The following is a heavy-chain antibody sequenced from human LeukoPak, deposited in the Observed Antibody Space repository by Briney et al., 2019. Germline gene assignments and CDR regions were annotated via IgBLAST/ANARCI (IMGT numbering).Heavy chain of an antibody. CDR3: ARAYSSSWYGGAFDC. J-gene: IGHJ4*02. CDR2: IKQDGSEQ. V-gene: IGHV3-7*04. CDR1: GFTFSSYS. D-gene: IGHD6-13*01. Sequence: GGSLRLSCAASGFTFSSYSMNWVRQAPGKGLEWVANIKQDGSEQYYVDSVKGRFTISRDNAKNSLYLQMNSLRAEDTAVYYCARAYSSSWYGGAFDCWGQGTLVTVSS.